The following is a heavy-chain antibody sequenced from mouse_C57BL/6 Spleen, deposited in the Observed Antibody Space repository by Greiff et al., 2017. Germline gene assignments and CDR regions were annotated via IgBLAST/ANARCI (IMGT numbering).Heavy chain of an antibody. CDR2: IDPCDSYT. V-gene: IGHV1-50*01. D-gene: IGHD4-1*01. Sequence: QVQLQQPGAELVKPGASVKLSCKASGYTFTSYWMQWVKQRPGQGLEWIGEIDPCDSYTNYNQKFKGKATLTVDTSSSTAYMQLSSLTSEDSAVXYCARGGGTRYFDYWGQGTTLTVSS. CDR3: ARGGGTRYFDY. CDR1: GYTFTSYW. J-gene: IGHJ2*01.